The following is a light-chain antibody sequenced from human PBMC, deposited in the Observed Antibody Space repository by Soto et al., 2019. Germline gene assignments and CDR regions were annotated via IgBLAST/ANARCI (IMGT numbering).Light chain of an antibody. J-gene: IGKJ5*01. CDR1: QSVSSY. Sequence: EIVLTQSPAXXXXSPGERATLSCRASQSVSSYLAWYQQKPGQAPRLLIYDASNRATGIPARFSGSGSGTDFTLTISSLEPEDFAVYYCQQRSNWPPSFGQGTRLEI. V-gene: IGKV3-11*01. CDR3: QQRSNWPPS. CDR2: DAS.